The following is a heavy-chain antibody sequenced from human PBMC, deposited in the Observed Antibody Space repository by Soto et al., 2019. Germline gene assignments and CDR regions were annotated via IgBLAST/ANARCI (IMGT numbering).Heavy chain of an antibody. V-gene: IGHV4-4*02. CDR2: TYHSGNT. D-gene: IGHD3-16*01. CDR1: RGSMSSSDW. J-gene: IGHJ3*02. CDR3: ATWGSTAFDI. Sequence: QLQESGPGLVEPSGTLSLTCADSRGSMSSSDWWCWVRQAPGKGLEWIGKTYHSGNTNYNPSLKSRVTLSVDNSKNQFFLTLTSVTAADTGVYYCATWGSTAFDIWGQGTMVTVSS.